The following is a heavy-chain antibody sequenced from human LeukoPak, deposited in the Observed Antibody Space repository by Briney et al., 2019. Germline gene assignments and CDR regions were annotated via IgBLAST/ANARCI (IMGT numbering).Heavy chain of an antibody. D-gene: IGHD6-13*01. CDR1: GFTFSSYS. CDR3: ARDVSSSSWQYYYYYGMDV. J-gene: IGHJ6*02. V-gene: IGHV3-21*01. CDR2: ISSSSSYI. Sequence: GGSLRLSCAASGFTFSSYSMNWVRQAPGKGLEWVSSISSSSSYIYYADSVKGRFTISRDNAKNSLYLQMNSLRAEDTAVCYCARDVSSSSWQYYYYYGMDVWGQGTTVTVSS.